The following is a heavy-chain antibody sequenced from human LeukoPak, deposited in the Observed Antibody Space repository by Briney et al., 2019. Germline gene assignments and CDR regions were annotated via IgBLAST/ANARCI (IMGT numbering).Heavy chain of an antibody. V-gene: IGHV4-59*12. CDR1: GGSISSYY. CDR2: IYYSGST. Sequence: SETLSLTCTVSGGSISSYYWSWIRQPPGKGLEWIGYIYYSGSTNYNPSLKSRVTISVDTSKNQFSLKLSSVTAADTAVYYCARVRRYYDSSGYYSADAFDIWGQGTMVTVSS. D-gene: IGHD3-22*01. CDR3: ARVRRYYDSSGYYSADAFDI. J-gene: IGHJ3*02.